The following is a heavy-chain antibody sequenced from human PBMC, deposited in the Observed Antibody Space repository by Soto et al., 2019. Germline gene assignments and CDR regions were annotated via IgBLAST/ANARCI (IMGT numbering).Heavy chain of an antibody. D-gene: IGHD3-3*01. CDR2: IDTSSTKI. Sequence: PGVSLRLSCAASGYTFSDYYLSWIRQAPGKGLEWISYIDTSSTKIYYADSVGGRFTISRDNGKNSLFLEMNNLRVEDTAVYFCASHYDLWTGYLSPVDYWGRGTLVTVSS. V-gene: IGHV3-11*01. CDR3: ASHYDLWTGYLSPVDY. CDR1: GYTFSDYY. J-gene: IGHJ4*02.